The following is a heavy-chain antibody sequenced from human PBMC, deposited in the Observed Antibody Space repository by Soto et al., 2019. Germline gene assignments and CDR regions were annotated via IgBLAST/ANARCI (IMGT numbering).Heavy chain of an antibody. CDR2: TYYRSKWSN. CDR3: ARSSPHFDY. Sequence: PSQTLSLTCDISGDSVSNNSATWNWIRQSPSRGLEWLGRTYYRSKWSNDYAVCVTSRITINRDTSKNQFSLQLNSVTPEDTAVDYCARSSPHFDYWGQGTLVTVSS. CDR1: GDSVSNNSAT. V-gene: IGHV6-1*01. J-gene: IGHJ4*02.